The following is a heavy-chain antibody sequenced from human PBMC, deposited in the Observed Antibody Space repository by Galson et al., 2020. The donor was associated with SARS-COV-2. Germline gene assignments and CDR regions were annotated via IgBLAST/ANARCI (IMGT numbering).Heavy chain of an antibody. Sequence: GESLKISCAASGFTFSSYAMHWVRQAPGKGLEWVAVISYDGSNKYYADSVKGRFTISRDNSKNTLYLQMNSLRAEDTAVYYCASLKGLLWFGELGDAFDIWGQGTMVTVSS. D-gene: IGHD3-10*01. J-gene: IGHJ3*02. CDR3: ASLKGLLWFGELGDAFDI. V-gene: IGHV3-30-3*01. CDR2: ISYDGSNK. CDR1: GFTFSSYA.